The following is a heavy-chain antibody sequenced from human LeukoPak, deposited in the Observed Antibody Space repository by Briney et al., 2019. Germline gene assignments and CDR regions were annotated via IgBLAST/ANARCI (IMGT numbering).Heavy chain of an antibody. CDR1: GFTFRKYW. CDR3: AKDRYYGSGSPDY. CDR2: IRYDGSNK. V-gene: IGHV3-30*02. J-gene: IGHJ4*02. Sequence: GGSLRLSCAASGFTFRKYWMSWVRQAPGKGLEWVAFIRYDGSNKYYANSVKGRFTISRDNSKNTLYLQMNSLRAEDTAVYYCAKDRYYGSGSPDYWGQGTLVTVSS. D-gene: IGHD3-10*01.